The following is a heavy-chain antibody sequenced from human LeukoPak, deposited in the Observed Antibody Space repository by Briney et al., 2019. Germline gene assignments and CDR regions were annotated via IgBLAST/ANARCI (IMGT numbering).Heavy chain of an antibody. CDR3: ARSSGWYG. J-gene: IGHJ4*02. D-gene: IGHD6-19*01. CDR1: GFTFSSYE. CDR2: ISYSGSAT. V-gene: IGHV3-48*03. Sequence: PGGSLRLSCTASGFTFSSYEMNWVRQAPGNGLEWVSYISYSGSATTYGDSVKGRFTIFRDNTKNSFYLQMDSLRAEDTAVYYCARSSGWYGWGQGTLVTVSS.